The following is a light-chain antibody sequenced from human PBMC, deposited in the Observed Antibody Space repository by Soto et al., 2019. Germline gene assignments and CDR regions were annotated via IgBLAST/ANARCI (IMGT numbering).Light chain of an antibody. V-gene: IGKV1-39*01. CDR3: QQYNNWPLT. CDR1: QSISSY. CDR2: AAS. J-gene: IGKJ4*01. Sequence: DIQMTQSPSSLSASVGDRVTITCRASQSISSYLNWYQQKPGKAPKLLIYAASSLRSGVPSRFSGSGSGTEFTLTISSLQSEDFAVYYCQQYNNWPLTFGGGTKVDI.